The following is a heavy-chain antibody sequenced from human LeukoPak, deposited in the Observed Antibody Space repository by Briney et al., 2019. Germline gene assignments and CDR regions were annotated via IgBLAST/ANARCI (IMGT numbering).Heavy chain of an antibody. V-gene: IGHV4-34*01. CDR3: ARRNYDYVWGSYRYWGPTYFDY. Sequence: SETLSLTCAVYGGSFSGYYWSWIRQPPGKGLEWIGEINHSGSTNYNPSLKSRVTISVDTSKNQFSLKLSSVTAADTAVYYCARRNYDYVWGSYRYWGPTYFDYWGQGTLVTVSS. CDR1: GGSFSGYY. CDR2: INHSGST. J-gene: IGHJ4*02. D-gene: IGHD3-16*02.